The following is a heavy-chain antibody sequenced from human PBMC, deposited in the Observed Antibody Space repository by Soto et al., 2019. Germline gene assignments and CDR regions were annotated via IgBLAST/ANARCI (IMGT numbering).Heavy chain of an antibody. J-gene: IGHJ4*02. CDR1: GGSLSGSY. CDR2: VYYTGST. D-gene: IGHD7-27*01. V-gene: IGHV4-59*01. Sequence: SETLSLTCSVSGGSLSGSYWSWIRQSPGKGLEWLGYVYYTGSTNYSPSLRSRVSISVDTSKNEFSLRLSSVTAADPAVYFCARSVAVPGAHIDYWGQGTQVTFSS. CDR3: ARSVAVPGAHIDY.